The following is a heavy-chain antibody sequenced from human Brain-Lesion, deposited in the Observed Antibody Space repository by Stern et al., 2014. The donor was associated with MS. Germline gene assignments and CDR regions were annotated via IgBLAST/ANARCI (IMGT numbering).Heavy chain of an antibody. D-gene: IGHD3-16*01. CDR2: IDPSDSNP. CDR1: GYSFTSDW. Sequence: EVQLVESGAEVKKPGESLRISCQGSGYSFTSDWISWVRQMPGKGLEWMGRIDPSDSNPNYSPSFQGHVTISADKSTNTAYLDWRSLKASDTAMYYCARHMGEGLSIDYWGQGTLVTVSS. CDR3: ARHMGEGLSIDY. V-gene: IGHV5-10-1*01. J-gene: IGHJ4*02.